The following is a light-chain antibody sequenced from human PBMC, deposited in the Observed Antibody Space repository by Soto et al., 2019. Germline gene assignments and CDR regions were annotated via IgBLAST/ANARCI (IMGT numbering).Light chain of an antibody. J-gene: IGKJ2*01. Sequence: DIVMTQSPDSLAVSLGERATINCKSSQSVLYSSNNKNYLAWYQQKPGQPPKLLIYWASTRESGVPDRFSGSGSGTDFTLTISSRRAEDVAVYYCQQYYSTPYTFGQGTKLEIK. CDR2: WAS. V-gene: IGKV4-1*01. CDR1: QSVLYSSNNKNY. CDR3: QQYYSTPYT.